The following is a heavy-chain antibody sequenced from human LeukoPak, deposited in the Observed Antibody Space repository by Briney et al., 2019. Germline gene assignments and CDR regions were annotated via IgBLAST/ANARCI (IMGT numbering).Heavy chain of an antibody. CDR1: GYTFTDYY. Sequence: ASVKVSCKASGYTFTDYYMHWVRQAPGQGFEWKGWVNPNDGDTNYAQKFQGRVTMTRDTSISTAHMEVSRLRSDDTAVYYCARANFLYCSSTTCLFDYWGQGTLVTVSS. V-gene: IGHV1-2*02. CDR3: ARANFLYCSSTTCLFDY. CDR2: VNPNDGDT. J-gene: IGHJ4*02. D-gene: IGHD2-2*01.